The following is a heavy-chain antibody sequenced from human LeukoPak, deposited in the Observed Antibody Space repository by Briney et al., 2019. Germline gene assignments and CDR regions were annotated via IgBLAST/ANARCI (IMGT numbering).Heavy chain of an antibody. D-gene: IGHD6-13*01. CDR1: GFTFDDYA. CDR3: AVRYSGNWYLFDY. J-gene: IGHJ4*02. Sequence: GGSLRLSCAASGFTFDDYAMHWVRQAPGKGLVWVSHIKSDGSSTSYADSVKGRFTISRDNAKNTLYLQMNSLRAEGTAVYYRAVRYSGNWYLFDYWGQGTLVTVSS. V-gene: IGHV3-74*01. CDR2: IKSDGSST.